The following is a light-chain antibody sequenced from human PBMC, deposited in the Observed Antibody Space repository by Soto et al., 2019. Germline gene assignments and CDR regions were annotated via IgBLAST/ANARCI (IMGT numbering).Light chain of an antibody. CDR3: QQFNSDPLT. V-gene: IGKV1-13*02. J-gene: IGKJ4*01. Sequence: VGDTVTIACRASQGISSALAWYQHRPGRTPKFLIYDASTLQIGVPSRFSGSGSGTDFTLTISSLQPEDFATYHCQQFNSDPLTFGGGTKVDIK. CDR2: DAS. CDR1: QGISSA.